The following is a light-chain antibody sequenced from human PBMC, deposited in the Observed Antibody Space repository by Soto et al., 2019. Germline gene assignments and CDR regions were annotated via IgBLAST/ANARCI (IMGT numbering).Light chain of an antibody. J-gene: IGLJ3*02. CDR1: TSDIGFSNF. V-gene: IGLV2-14*01. Sequence: QSALTQPASVSGSPGQSITFSCTGTTSDIGFSNFVSWYQQHPGKAPKLMIYEVTYRPSGVSDRFSGSKSGNTASLTISGLQAEDEAHYYCSSYTTSTTPVFGGGTKVTVL. CDR2: EVT. CDR3: SSYTTSTTPV.